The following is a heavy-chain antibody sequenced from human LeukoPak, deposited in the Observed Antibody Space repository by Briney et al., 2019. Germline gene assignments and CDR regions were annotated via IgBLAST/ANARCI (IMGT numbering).Heavy chain of an antibody. V-gene: IGHV4-30-4*02. CDR1: GGSISSGDYY. CDR3: ARGRRYCLPTTNCYSLDF. D-gene: IGHD2-2*01. Sequence: PSETLSLTCTVSGGSISSGDYYWSWIRQPPGKGLEWIGYIYYSGSTYYNPSLKSRVTISVDTSKNQFSLKLSSVTAADTAVYYCARGRRYCLPTTNCYSLDFWGQGTLVTVSS. CDR2: IYYSGST. J-gene: IGHJ4*02.